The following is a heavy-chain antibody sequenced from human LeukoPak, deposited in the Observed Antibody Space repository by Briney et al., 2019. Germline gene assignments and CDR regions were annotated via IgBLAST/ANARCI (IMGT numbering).Heavy chain of an antibody. V-gene: IGHV1-24*01. CDR2: FDPEDGET. Sequence: ASVKVSCKVSGYTLTELSMHWVRQAPGKGIEWMGGFDPEDGETIYAQKFQGRVTMTEDTSTDTAYMELSSLRSEDTAVYYCARVTGQLWFPRPVDWGQGTLVTVSS. CDR1: GYTLTELS. CDR3: ARVTGQLWFPRPVD. J-gene: IGHJ4*02. D-gene: IGHD5-18*01.